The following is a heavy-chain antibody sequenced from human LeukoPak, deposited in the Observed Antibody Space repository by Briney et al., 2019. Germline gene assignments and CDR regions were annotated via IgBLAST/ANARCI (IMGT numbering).Heavy chain of an antibody. J-gene: IGHJ4*02. CDR1: GGSFSGYY. CDR3: ARGWFGELLRPFDY. CDR2: INHSGST. D-gene: IGHD3-10*01. V-gene: IGHV4-34*01. Sequence: PSETLSLTCAVYGGSFSGYYWSWISQPPGKGLEWIGEINHSGSTNYNPSLKSRVTISVDTSKNQFSLKLRSVTAADTAVYYCARGWFGELLRPFDYWGQGTLVTVSS.